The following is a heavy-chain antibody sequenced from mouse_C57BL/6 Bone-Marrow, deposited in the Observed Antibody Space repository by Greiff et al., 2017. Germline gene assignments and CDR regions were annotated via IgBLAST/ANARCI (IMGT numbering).Heavy chain of an antibody. J-gene: IGHJ3*01. CDR2: ISDGGSYT. CDR3: ARDRPFITTVVAPFAY. Sequence: EVKLQESGGGLVKPGGSLKLSCAASGFTFSSYAMSWVRQTPEKRLEWVATISDGGSYTYYPDNVKGRFTISRDNAKNNLYLQMSHLKSEDTAMYYCARDRPFITTVVAPFAYWGQGTLVTVSA. V-gene: IGHV5-4*01. D-gene: IGHD1-1*01. CDR1: GFTFSSYA.